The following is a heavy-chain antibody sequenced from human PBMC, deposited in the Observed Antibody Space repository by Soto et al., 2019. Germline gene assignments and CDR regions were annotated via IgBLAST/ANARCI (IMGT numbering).Heavy chain of an antibody. J-gene: IGHJ4*02. CDR2: IYHSGST. Sequence: QVQLQESGPGLVKPSGTLSLTCAVSGGSISSSNRWSWVRQPPGKGLEWIGEIYHSGSTNYNPSLKSRVTISVDKSKNQFSLKLSSVTAADTAVYYCARRGYDSSGYYYVGYFDYWGQGTLVTVSS. CDR3: ARRGYDSSGYYYVGYFDY. CDR1: GGSISSSNR. V-gene: IGHV4-4*02. D-gene: IGHD3-22*01.